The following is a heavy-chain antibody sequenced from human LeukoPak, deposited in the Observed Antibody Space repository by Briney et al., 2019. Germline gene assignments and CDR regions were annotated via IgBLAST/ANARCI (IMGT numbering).Heavy chain of an antibody. CDR3: ARDLWCGADCYGTFDI. D-gene: IGHD2-21*02. V-gene: IGHV3-33*01. J-gene: IGHJ3*02. CDR1: GFIFSNYG. Sequence: GGSLRLSCAASGFIFSNYGMHWVRQAPGKGLEWVALTWYDESNKYYADSVRGRFTISRDNSKNTLYLQMNSLRAEDTAVYYCARDLWCGADCYGTFDIWGQGTMVSVSS. CDR2: TWYDESNK.